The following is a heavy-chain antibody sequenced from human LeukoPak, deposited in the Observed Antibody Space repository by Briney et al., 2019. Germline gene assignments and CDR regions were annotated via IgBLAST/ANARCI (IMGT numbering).Heavy chain of an antibody. CDR2: INHSGST. CDR1: GGSFSGYY. CDR3: AGGLYYPLDY. V-gene: IGHV4-34*01. J-gene: IGHJ4*02. Sequence: PSETLSLTCAVYGGSFSGYYWSWIRQPPGKGLEWIGEINHSGSTNYNPSLKSRVTISVDTSKNQFSLKLSSVTAADTAVYYCAGGLYYPLDYWGQGTLVTVSS. D-gene: IGHD2-8*01.